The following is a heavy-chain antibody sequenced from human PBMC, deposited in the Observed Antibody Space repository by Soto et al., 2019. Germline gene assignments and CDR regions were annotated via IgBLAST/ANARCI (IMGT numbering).Heavy chain of an antibody. D-gene: IGHD2-2*01. CDR2: IIPIFGTA. J-gene: IGHJ4*02. CDR3: ASTRYCSSTSCLSQFDY. V-gene: IGHV1-69*01. Sequence: QVQLVQSGAEVKKPGSSVKVSCKASGGTFSSYAISWVRQAPGQGLEWMGGIIPIFGTANYAQKFQGRVTIPADESTSTAYMELSSLRSEDTAVYYCASTRYCSSTSCLSQFDYWGQGTLVTVSS. CDR1: GGTFSSYA.